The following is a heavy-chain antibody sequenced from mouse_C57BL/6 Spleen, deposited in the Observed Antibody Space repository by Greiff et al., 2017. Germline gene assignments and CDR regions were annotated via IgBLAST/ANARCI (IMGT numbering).Heavy chain of an antibody. CDR3: ARPYYYGSGYDFDY. CDR2: IDPSDSYT. CDR1: GYTFTSYW. V-gene: IGHV1-59*01. D-gene: IGHD1-1*01. Sequence: QVQLQQPGAELVRPGTSVKLSCKASGYTFTSYWMHWVKQRPGQGLEWIGVIDPSDSYTNYNQKFKGKATLTVDTSSSTAYMQLSSLTSEGSAVYYCARPYYYGSGYDFDYWGQGTTLTVSS. J-gene: IGHJ2*01.